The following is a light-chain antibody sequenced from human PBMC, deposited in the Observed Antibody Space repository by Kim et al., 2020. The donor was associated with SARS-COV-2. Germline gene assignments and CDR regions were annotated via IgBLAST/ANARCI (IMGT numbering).Light chain of an antibody. J-gene: IGLJ2*01. Sequence: GQKGTISCSGSSSNIANNYVSWYQKLPGTAPKLLIYDNNKRPSGIPDRFSGSKSGTSATLGITGLQTGDEADYYCGTWDSSLSAVVFGGGTQLTVL. CDR1: SSNIANNY. CDR3: GTWDSSLSAVV. V-gene: IGLV1-51*01. CDR2: DNN.